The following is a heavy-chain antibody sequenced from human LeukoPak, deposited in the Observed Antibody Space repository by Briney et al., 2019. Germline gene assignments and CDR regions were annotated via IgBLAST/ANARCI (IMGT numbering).Heavy chain of an antibody. CDR2: IYTSGST. V-gene: IGHV4-61*02. Sequence: PSHTLSLTCTLSGRSISSGSYYWSWLRQPAGKGLEWIGRIYTSGSTNYNPSLKSRVTISLDTSKHQFSLKLSSVTAADTAVYYCARDTYNWNVDTFDPWGQGTLVTVSS. J-gene: IGHJ5*02. CDR3: ARDTYNWNVDTFDP. CDR1: GRSISSGSYY. D-gene: IGHD1-20*01.